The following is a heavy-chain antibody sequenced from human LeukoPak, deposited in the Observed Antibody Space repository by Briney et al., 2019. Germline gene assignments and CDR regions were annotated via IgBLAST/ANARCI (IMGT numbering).Heavy chain of an antibody. D-gene: IGHD2-8*01. CDR3: AKLPGVGYCTNGVCSIDY. CDR1: GFTFSTYT. J-gene: IGHJ4*02. V-gene: IGHV3-23*01. Sequence: GGSLRLSCAASGFTFSTYTMNWIRQAPGKGLEWVSGSIGSGGSAFYADSVKGRFTISRDNSKNTLYLQMNSQRAEDTAVYYCAKLPGVGYCTNGVCSIDYWGQGTLVTVSS. CDR2: SIGSGGSA.